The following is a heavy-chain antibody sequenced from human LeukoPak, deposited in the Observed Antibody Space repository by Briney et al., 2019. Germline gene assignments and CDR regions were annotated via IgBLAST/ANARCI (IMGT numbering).Heavy chain of an antibody. J-gene: IGHJ6*02. CDR1: GFTFSSYA. D-gene: IGHD3/OR15-3a*01. V-gene: IGHV3-23*01. CDR2: ISGRDDST. Sequence: GGSLRLSCAASGFTFSSYAMSWVRQAPGKGLEWVSGISGRDDSTSYTDSVKGRFTISRDNSKNTLYLQMNSLRAEDTAVYYCARGINLVWNYYYGMDVWGQGTTVTVSS. CDR3: ARGINLVWNYYYGMDV.